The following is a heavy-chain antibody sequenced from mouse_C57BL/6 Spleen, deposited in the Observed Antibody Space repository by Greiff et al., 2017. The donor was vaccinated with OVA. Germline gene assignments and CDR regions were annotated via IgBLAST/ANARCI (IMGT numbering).Heavy chain of an antibody. V-gene: IGHV1-9*01. CDR2: ISPGSGST. CDR1: GYTFTGYW. J-gene: IGHJ4*01. CDR3: ARNRVITTVVPYAMDY. Sequence: VQLQQSGAELMKPGASVKLSCKATGYTFTGYWIEWVKQRPGHGLEWIGEISPGSGSTNYNEKFKGKATFTADTSSNTAYMQLSSLTTEDSAIYYCARNRVITTVVPYAMDYWGQGTSVTVSS. D-gene: IGHD1-1*01.